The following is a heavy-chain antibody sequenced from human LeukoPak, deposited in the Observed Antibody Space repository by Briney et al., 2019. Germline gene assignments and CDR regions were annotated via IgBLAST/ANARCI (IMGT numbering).Heavy chain of an antibody. V-gene: IGHV3-11*01. CDR3: ATDGAGFDT. CDR2: INIGGTNT. Sequence: PGGSLRLSCAASGFTFNDYYMSWSRQAPGKGLEWLSYINIGGTNTHYADSVKGRFTISRDNAKKSLYLEINNLRAEDTAVYYCATDGAGFDTWGQGVLVTVSS. CDR1: GFTFNDYY. J-gene: IGHJ5*02.